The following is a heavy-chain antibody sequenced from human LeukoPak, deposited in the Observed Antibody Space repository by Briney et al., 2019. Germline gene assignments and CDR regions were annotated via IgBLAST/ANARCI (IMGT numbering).Heavy chain of an antibody. D-gene: IGHD2-15*01. CDR1: GFTFSSYA. CDR3: ARDRGVAASLGYYFDY. Sequence: GGYLRLSCAAPGFTFSSYAMSWVRQAPGKELEWVSAISGSGGSTYYADSVKGRFTISRDNSKNTLYLQMNSLRAEDTAVYYCARDRGVAASLGYYFDYWGQGTLVTVSS. CDR2: ISGSGGST. J-gene: IGHJ4*02. V-gene: IGHV3-23*01.